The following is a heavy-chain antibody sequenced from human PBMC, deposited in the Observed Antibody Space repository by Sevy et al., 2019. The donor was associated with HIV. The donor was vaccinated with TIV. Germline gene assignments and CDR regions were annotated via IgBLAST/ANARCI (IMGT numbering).Heavy chain of an antibody. Sequence: GGSLRLSCAASRFIFNDYGMHWVRQAPGKGLEWVAFIQYDGNDKYYADSMRGRFTISRDNSKIMLFLQMNSLRSEDTAMYYCAKNTAAAGAGGFDYWGQGTLVTVSS. J-gene: IGHJ4*02. V-gene: IGHV3-30*02. CDR1: RFIFNDYG. CDR3: AKNTAAAGAGGFDY. CDR2: IQYDGNDK. D-gene: IGHD6-13*01.